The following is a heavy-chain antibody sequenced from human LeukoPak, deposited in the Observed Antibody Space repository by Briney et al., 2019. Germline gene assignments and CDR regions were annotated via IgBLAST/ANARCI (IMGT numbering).Heavy chain of an antibody. CDR1: GGSFSGYY. J-gene: IGHJ4*02. CDR2: IYTSGST. Sequence: PSETLSLTCAVYGGSFSGYYWSWIRHPAGKGLERIGRIYTSGSTNYNPSLKSRVTISVDTSKNQFSLKLISVTAADTAVYYCARDKVGGSMAGSNFDYWGQGTLVTVSS. D-gene: IGHD6-19*01. V-gene: IGHV4-4*07. CDR3: ARDKVGGSMAGSNFDY.